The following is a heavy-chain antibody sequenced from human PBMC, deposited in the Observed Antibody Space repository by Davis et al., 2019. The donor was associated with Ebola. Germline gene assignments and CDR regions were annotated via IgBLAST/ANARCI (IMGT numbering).Heavy chain of an antibody. D-gene: IGHD6-19*01. CDR1: GGSFSGYY. Sequence: MPGGSLRLSCAVYGGSFSGYYWSWIRQPPGKGLEWIGEINHSGSTNYNPSLKSRVTISVDTSKNQFSLKLSSVTAADTAVYYCARHQGALYSSGWYVLGYWGQGTLVTVSS. V-gene: IGHV4-34*01. CDR3: ARHQGALYSSGWYVLGY. J-gene: IGHJ4*02. CDR2: INHSGST.